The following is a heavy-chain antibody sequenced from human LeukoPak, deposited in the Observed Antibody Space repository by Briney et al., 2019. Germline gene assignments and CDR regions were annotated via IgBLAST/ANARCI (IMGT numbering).Heavy chain of an antibody. CDR2: IFGSGGSP. CDR1: GFTLGSYA. Sequence: PGGSLSLSCEASGFTLGSYAMYCVRQPPGKGLEWVAGIFGSGGSPHYADSVRGRFTISRDNSKNTVYLQINSLRADDTAVYYGGKTTTGYSSGQKPAWPVDSWGQGTLVTVSS. J-gene: IGHJ5*01. CDR3: GKTTTGYSSGQKPAWPVDS. D-gene: IGHD5-18*01. V-gene: IGHV3-23*01.